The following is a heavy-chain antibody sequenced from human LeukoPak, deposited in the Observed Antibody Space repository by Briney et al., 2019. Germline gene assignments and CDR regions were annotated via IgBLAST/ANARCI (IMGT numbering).Heavy chain of an antibody. CDR1: GFTFSSYG. Sequence: PGRSLRLSCAASGFTFSSYGMHWVRQAPGKGLEWVAVLWYDGSNKYYADSVKGRFTISRDNSKNTLYLQMNSLRAEDTAVYYCARDRLVRGVYYYYGMDVWGQGTTVTVSS. CDR3: ARDRLVRGVYYYYGMDV. CDR2: LWYDGSNK. D-gene: IGHD3-10*01. J-gene: IGHJ6*02. V-gene: IGHV3-33*01.